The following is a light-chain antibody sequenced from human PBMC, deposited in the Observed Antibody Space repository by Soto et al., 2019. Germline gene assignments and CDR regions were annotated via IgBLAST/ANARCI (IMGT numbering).Light chain of an antibody. Sequence: EIVLPPSPGTLSLSPVYRSPLSCRARQSVSSYLAWYQQKPGQAHRLIIYDASNRATGIKARFSGSGSGTDFTLTIRSLEPEDFAVYYCKKHTNWPLNCGRGTTGDIK. CDR2: DAS. CDR1: QSVSSY. J-gene: IGKJ4*01. CDR3: KKHTNWPLN. V-gene: IGKV3-11*01.